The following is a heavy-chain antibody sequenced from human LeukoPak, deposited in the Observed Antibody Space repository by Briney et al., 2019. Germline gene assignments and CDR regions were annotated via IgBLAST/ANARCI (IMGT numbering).Heavy chain of an antibody. CDR2: MSPNSGNT. CDR1: GYTFTSYA. V-gene: IGHV1-8*03. D-gene: IGHD3-3*01. Sequence: GASVKVSCKASGYTFTSYAINWVRRATGQGLEWMGWMSPNSGNTGYAQKFQGRVTITRNTSISTAYMELSSLRSEDTAVYYCARGNPYYDFWSGHYYYYYYMDVWGKGTTVTVSS. J-gene: IGHJ6*03. CDR3: ARGNPYYDFWSGHYYYYYYMDV.